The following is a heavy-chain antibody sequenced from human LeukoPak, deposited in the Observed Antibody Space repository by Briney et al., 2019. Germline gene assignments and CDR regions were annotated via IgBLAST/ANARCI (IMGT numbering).Heavy chain of an antibody. CDR1: GFSFSKYG. CDR2: IRYDGINK. CDR3: ASNEGY. V-gene: IGHV3-30*02. Sequence: PGGSLRLSCEASGFSFSKYGMHRVRQAPGKGLECMAYIRYDGINKYYADSMRGRITISRDNSKNTLYLQMNSLRPEDTAVYYCASNEGYWGQGTLVTVSS. J-gene: IGHJ4*02.